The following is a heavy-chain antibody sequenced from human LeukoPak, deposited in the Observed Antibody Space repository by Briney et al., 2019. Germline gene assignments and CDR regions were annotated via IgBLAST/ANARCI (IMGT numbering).Heavy chain of an antibody. CDR1: GYTFTSYS. D-gene: IGHD2-21*02. CDR3: AREGGMVVVTAIRGNYFDY. J-gene: IGHJ4*02. V-gene: IGHV1-46*01. CDR2: INPSGRST. Sequence: ASVKVSCQASGYTFTSYSMHWVRPAPGQGLEWMGIINPSGRSTSYAQKFQGRAIMTRDMSTHTAYMELSSLTTAAPAVYYGAREGGMVVVTAIRGNYFDYWGQETLLTVSS.